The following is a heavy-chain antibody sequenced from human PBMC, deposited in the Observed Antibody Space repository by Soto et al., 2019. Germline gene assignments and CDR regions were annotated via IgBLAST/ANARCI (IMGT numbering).Heavy chain of an antibody. CDR2: ISNDGSNK. D-gene: IGHD3-3*01. Sequence: SLRLSCVASGLTFSSYAFHWFRQAPGKGLEWVAIISNDGSNKQYADSVKGRFAISRDNSKKTVYLQMDSLRGDDTAVYYCAKDQRFLESAYFDYWGQGTLVTVSS. CDR1: GLTFSSYA. CDR3: AKDQRFLESAYFDY. V-gene: IGHV3-30*18. J-gene: IGHJ4*02.